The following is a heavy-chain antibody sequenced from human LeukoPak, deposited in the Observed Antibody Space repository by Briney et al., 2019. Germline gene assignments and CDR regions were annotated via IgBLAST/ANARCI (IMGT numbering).Heavy chain of an antibody. J-gene: IGHJ4*02. Sequence: GGSLRLSCAASGFTLSTYWMTWVREAPGKGMEWVAVISYDGSNKYYADSVKGRFTISRDNSKNTLYLQMNSLRAEDTAVYYCARGPHVLMVYAPFNYWGQGTLVTVSS. D-gene: IGHD2-8*01. CDR3: ARGPHVLMVYAPFNY. CDR1: GFTLSTYW. CDR2: ISYDGSNK. V-gene: IGHV3-30*03.